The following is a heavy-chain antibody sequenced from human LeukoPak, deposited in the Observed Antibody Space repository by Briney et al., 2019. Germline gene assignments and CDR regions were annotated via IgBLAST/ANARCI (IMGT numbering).Heavy chain of an antibody. J-gene: IGHJ6*02. CDR2: ISGTGGNT. CDR3: AKDREYSGSYRPGPSRYYSGMDV. D-gene: IGHD1-26*01. Sequence: PGGSLRLSCAASGCTFSSYAMSGIRQAPGKGLEWVSGISGTGGNTYYRDSVKGRLTISRDNSKDTLYLQINSLRAEDTAVFHCAKDREYSGSYRPGPSRYYSGMDVWGQGTTVTVS. CDR1: GCTFSSYA. V-gene: IGHV3-23*01.